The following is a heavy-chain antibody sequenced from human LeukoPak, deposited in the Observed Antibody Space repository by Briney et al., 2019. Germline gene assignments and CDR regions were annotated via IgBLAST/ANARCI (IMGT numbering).Heavy chain of an antibody. D-gene: IGHD3-16*02. CDR3: ARMRYYDYVWGSYRPVAFDI. V-gene: IGHV1-69*06. J-gene: IGHJ3*02. CDR1: GGTFSSYA. Sequence: ASVKVSCKASGGTFSSYAISWVRQAPGQGLEWMGGIIPIFGTANYAQKFQGRVTITADKSTSTAYMELSSLRSEDTAVYYCARMRYYDYVWGSYRPVAFDIWGQGTMVTVSS. CDR2: IIPIFGTA.